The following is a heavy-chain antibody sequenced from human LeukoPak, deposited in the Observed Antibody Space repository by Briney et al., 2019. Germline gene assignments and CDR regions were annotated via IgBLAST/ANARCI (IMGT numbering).Heavy chain of an antibody. CDR1: GFTFSGSG. D-gene: IGHD6-13*01. J-gene: IGHJ4*02. CDR3: AKDSAPIAAAGRGPFDY. V-gene: IGHV3-30*02. Sequence: PGGSLRLSCAASGFTFSGSGMHWVRQAPGKGLEWVAFIRSDGYNKYYADSVKGRFTISRDNSKNTLYLQMNSLRAEDTAVYYCAKDSAPIAAAGRGPFDYWGQGTLVTVSS. CDR2: IRSDGYNK.